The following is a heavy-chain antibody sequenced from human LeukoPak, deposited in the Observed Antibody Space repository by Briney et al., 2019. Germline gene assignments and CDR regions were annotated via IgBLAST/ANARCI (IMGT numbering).Heavy chain of an antibody. Sequence: GGSLRLSCAASGFTFSNYGVHWVRQAPGKGLEWVAVIRYDGSTKYYADSVKGRFAISRDNSKNTVYLEMNSLRAEDTAGYYCARAYSRESGYDFVFENWGQGTLVSVSS. CDR1: GFTFSNYG. V-gene: IGHV3-33*01. CDR2: IRYDGSTK. D-gene: IGHD5-12*01. J-gene: IGHJ4*02. CDR3: ARAYSRESGYDFVFEN.